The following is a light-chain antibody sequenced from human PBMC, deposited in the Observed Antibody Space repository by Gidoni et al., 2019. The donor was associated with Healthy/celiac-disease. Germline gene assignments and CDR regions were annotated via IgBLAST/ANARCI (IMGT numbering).Light chain of an antibody. V-gene: IGKV1-5*03. CDR1: QLSSSW. CDR3: QQYNSYSWT. Sequence: DIQMTQSPSTLSASVGDRVTIPCLASQLSSSWLAWYQQKPGKAPKLLIYKASSLESGVPSRFSGSGSGTEFTLTISSLQPDDFATYYCQQYNSYSWTFGQGTKVEIK. CDR2: KAS. J-gene: IGKJ1*01.